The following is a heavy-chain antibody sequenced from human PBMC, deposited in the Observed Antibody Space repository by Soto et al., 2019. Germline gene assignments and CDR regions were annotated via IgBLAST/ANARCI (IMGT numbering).Heavy chain of an antibody. D-gene: IGHD3-10*01. CDR2: IYYSGST. CDR1: GGSISSGGYY. J-gene: IGHJ4*01. Sequence: LSLTCTVSGGSISSGGYYRSWIRQHPGKGLEWIGYIYYSGSTYYNPSLKSRVTISVDTSKNKFSLKLSSVTAGDTAVYYCVGDVGYCGWGSYHSGYYWGQGSRVTGSS. CDR3: VGDVGYCGWGSYHSGYY. V-gene: IGHV4-31*03.